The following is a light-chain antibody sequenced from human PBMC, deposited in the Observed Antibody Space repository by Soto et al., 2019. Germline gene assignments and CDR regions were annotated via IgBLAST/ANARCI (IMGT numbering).Light chain of an antibody. J-gene: IGKJ2*01. V-gene: IGKV1-5*01. CDR3: QQYNIYSYT. CDR2: AAS. CDR1: QSISSW. Sequence: DIQMTQSPSTLSASVGDRVTITCRASQSISSWLAWYQQKPGKAPKLLIYAASSLESGVPSRFIGSGSGTEFTLAISGLQPDDFATYYCQQYNIYSYTFGQGTKLEIK.